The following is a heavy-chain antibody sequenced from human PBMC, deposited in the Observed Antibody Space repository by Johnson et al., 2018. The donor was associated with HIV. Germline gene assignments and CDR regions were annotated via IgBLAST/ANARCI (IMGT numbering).Heavy chain of an antibody. J-gene: IGHJ3*02. D-gene: IGHD6-13*01. CDR2: IWYDGSNK. CDR3: AREWSSSRWTYGCDI. CDR1: GFTFSSYG. V-gene: IGHV3-33*01. Sequence: QVQLVESGGGVVQPGRSLRLSCAASGFTFSSYGMHWVRQAPGKGLEWVAVIWYDGSNKYYADSVKGRFTVSRDNSKNTLYLQMNNLRAEDTAVYYCAREWSSSRWTYGCDIWGQGTMGTVSS.